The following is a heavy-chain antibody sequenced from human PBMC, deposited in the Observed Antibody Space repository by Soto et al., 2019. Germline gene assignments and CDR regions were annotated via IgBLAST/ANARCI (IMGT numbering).Heavy chain of an antibody. CDR3: ARGPPIGIPLVRDYYYYYGMDV. J-gene: IGHJ6*02. CDR1: GGSISSYY. CDR2: IYYSGST. Sequence: SETLSLTCTVSGGSISSYYWSWIRQPPGKGLEWIGYIYYSGSTNYNPSLKSRVTISVDTSKNQFSLKLSSVTAADTAVYYCARGPPIGIPLVRDYYYYYGMDVWGQGTTVTVSS. V-gene: IGHV4-59*01. D-gene: IGHD3-3*02.